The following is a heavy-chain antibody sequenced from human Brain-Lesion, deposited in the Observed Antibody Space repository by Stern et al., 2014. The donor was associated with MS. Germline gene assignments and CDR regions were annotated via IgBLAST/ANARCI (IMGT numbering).Heavy chain of an antibody. D-gene: IGHD3-22*01. V-gene: IGHV4-30-2*01. CDR3: ARGDHRNSYDSSGYYYFVFDV. CDR1: DDSLNSVVYS. CDR2: IYHNGRS. Sequence: VQLVESGSGLVKPSQTLSLTCAVSDDSLNSVVYSWSWIRQPPGKGLVWIGSIYHNGRSYCSPSRKSRCTISVGRSKNQFSLKLSSVTAADTAVYYCARGDHRNSYDSSGYYYFVFDVWGQGTMVTVSS. J-gene: IGHJ3*01.